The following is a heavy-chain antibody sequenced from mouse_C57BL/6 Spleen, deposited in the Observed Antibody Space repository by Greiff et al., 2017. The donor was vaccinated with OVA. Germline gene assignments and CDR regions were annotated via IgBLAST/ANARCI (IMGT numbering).Heavy chain of an antibody. CDR3: ARFYDGYSDY. CDR1: GYAFTNYL. D-gene: IGHD2-3*01. V-gene: IGHV1-54*01. Sequence: QVQLQQSGAELVRPGTSVKVSCKASGYAFTNYLIEWVKQRPGQGLEWIGVINPGSGGTNYNEKFKGKATLTADKSSSTAYMQLSSLTSEDSAVYFCARFYDGYSDYWGQGTTLTVS. CDR2: INPGSGGT. J-gene: IGHJ2*01.